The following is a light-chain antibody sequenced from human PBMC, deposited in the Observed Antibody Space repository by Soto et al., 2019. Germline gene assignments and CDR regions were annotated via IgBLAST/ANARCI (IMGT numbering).Light chain of an antibody. J-gene: IGLJ3*02. CDR3: TSYTSINTWV. CDR1: SSDVGAYNY. Sequence: QPVLTQPASVSGSPGQSITISCTGSSSDVGAYNYVSWYQQRPGKAPKVMIYEVSNRPSGASNRFSGSKSGNTASLTISGLQAEDEADYYCTSYTSINTWVFGGGTKLTVL. CDR2: EVS. V-gene: IGLV2-14*01.